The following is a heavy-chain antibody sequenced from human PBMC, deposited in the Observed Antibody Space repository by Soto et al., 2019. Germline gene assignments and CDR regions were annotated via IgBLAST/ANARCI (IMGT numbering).Heavy chain of an antibody. CDR2: ISYDGSNK. CDR3: AKDLRPGIAVAGTNFDY. D-gene: IGHD6-19*01. J-gene: IGHJ4*02. V-gene: IGHV3-30*18. CDR1: GFTFSSYC. Sequence: HPGVSLRLSCAASGFTFSSYCMHWVRQAPGKGLEWVAVISYDGSNKYYADSVKGRFTISRDNSKNTLYLQMNSLRAEDTAVYYCAKDLRPGIAVAGTNFDYWGQGTLVTVSS.